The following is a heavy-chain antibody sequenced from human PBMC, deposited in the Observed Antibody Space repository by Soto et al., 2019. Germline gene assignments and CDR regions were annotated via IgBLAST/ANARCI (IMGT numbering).Heavy chain of an antibody. D-gene: IGHD1-26*01. J-gene: IGHJ4*02. CDR1: GFTFSDYY. CDR2: ISSSSSYT. Sequence: QVQLVESGGGLVQPGGSLRLSCAASGFTFSDYYMSWIRQAPGKGLEWISYISSSSSYTNYADSVKGRFTISRDNAKNSLYLQMNSLRAEDTAVYYCARDPYSGSSYSDYWGQGTLVTVSS. CDR3: ARDPYSGSSYSDY. V-gene: IGHV3-11*06.